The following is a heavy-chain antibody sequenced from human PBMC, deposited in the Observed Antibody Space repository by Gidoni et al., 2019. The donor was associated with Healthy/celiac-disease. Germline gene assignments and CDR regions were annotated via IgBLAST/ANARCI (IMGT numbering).Heavy chain of an antibody. Sequence: EVQLVESGGVVVQPGGSLRLSCAASGFTFDDYTMHWVRQAPGKGLEWVSLISWDGGSTYYADSVKGRFTISRDNSKNSLYLQMNSLRTEDTALYYCAKDGYSYGFSCGDYWGQGTLVTVSS. V-gene: IGHV3-43*01. CDR3: AKDGYSYGFSCGDY. CDR1: GFTFDDYT. CDR2: ISWDGGST. D-gene: IGHD5-18*01. J-gene: IGHJ4*02.